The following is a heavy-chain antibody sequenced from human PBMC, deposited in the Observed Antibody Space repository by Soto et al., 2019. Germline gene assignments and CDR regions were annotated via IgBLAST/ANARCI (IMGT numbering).Heavy chain of an antibody. J-gene: IGHJ6*03. D-gene: IGHD3-3*01. CDR2: ISAYNGNT. CDR3: ARATIQSIYYYYYYMDV. CDR1: GYTFTSYG. Sequence: KVSCKASGYTFTSYGISWVRQAPGQGLEWMGWISAYNGNTNYAQKLQGRVTMTTDTSTSTAYMELRSLRSDDTAVYYCARATIQSIYYYYYYMDVWGKGTTVTVSS. V-gene: IGHV1-18*01.